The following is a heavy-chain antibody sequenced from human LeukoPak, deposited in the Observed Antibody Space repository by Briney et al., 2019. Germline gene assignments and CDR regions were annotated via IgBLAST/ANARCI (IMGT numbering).Heavy chain of an antibody. D-gene: IGHD2-2*01. CDR2: TYYRSKWYN. V-gene: IGHV6-1*01. CDR3: ARGKTSAGRLDY. J-gene: IGHJ4*02. Sequence: SQTLSLTCAISGDSVSSNSVAWHWLRQSPSRGFEWLGRTYYRSKWYNDYAVSVRSRITINPDTSKNHFSLQLNSVTFEDTALYYCARGKTSAGRLDYWGQGTLVTVSS. CDR1: GDSVSSNSVA.